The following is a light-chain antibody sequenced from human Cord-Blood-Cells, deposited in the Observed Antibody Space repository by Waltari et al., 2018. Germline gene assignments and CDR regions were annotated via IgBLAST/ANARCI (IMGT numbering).Light chain of an antibody. Sequence: QSALTQPRSVSGSPGQSVTISCTGTSSDVGGYHYVSWYQQHPGKAPKLMIYDVSKRPSGVPDRFSGSKSGNTASLTISGLQAEDEADYYCCSYAGSYTFFGTGTKVTVL. CDR1: SSDVGGYHY. CDR3: CSYAGSYTF. J-gene: IGLJ1*01. CDR2: DVS. V-gene: IGLV2-11*01.